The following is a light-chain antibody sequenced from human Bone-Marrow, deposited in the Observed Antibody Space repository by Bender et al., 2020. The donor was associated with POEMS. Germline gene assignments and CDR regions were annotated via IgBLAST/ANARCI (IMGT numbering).Light chain of an antibody. V-gene: IGLV1-44*01. CDR1: SSNFGNNA. CDR3: SSWDDSLNGWV. Sequence: QSVLTQPPSASGTPGQSVTISCSGTSSNFGNNAANWYQHVPGTAPKLLIYSNNQRPSGVPARISASTSGTSASLAITGLHSDDEADYYCSSWDDSLNGWVFGGGTKLTVL. CDR2: SNN. J-gene: IGLJ3*02.